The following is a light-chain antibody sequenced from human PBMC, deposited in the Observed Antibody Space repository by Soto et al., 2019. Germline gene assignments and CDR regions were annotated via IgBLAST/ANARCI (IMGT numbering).Light chain of an antibody. CDR3: QQYAST. J-gene: IGKJ5*01. CDR1: QSISSW. Sequence: DIQMTQSPSSLSASVGDRVTITCRASQSISSWLAWYQQTPGKAPKLLIYKASTLKSGVPSRFSGSGSGTEFTLTISGLEPEDFAVYYCQQYASTFGQGTRLEIK. V-gene: IGKV1-5*03. CDR2: KAS.